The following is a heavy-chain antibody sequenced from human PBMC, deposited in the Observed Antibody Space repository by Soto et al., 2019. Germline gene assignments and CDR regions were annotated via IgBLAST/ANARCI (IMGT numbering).Heavy chain of an antibody. CDR1: GFTFSSYG. CDR2: IWYDGSNK. CDR3: AREYGTGGCFDP. V-gene: IGHV3-33*01. D-gene: IGHD1-26*01. J-gene: IGHJ5*02. Sequence: QVQLVESGGGVVQPGRSLRLSCAASGFTFSSYGMHGVRQAPGKGLEWVAVIWYDGSNKYYADSVKGPFTISRDNSKNTLYLQMNSLRAEDTAVYYCAREYGTGGCFDPWGQGTLVTVSS.